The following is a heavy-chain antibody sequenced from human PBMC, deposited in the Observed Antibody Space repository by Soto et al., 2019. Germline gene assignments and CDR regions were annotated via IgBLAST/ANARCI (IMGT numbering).Heavy chain of an antibody. V-gene: IGHV1-58*01. J-gene: IGHJ4*02. Sequence: SVKVSCKASGFTFTSSAVQWLRQARGQRLEWIGWIVVGSGNTNYAQKFQERVTITRDMSTSTAYMELSSLRSKDTAVYYCAAEYHYDILTGYYNWGQGTLVTVSS. CDR2: IVVGSGNT. CDR1: GFTFTSSA. D-gene: IGHD3-9*01. CDR3: AAEYHYDILTGYYN.